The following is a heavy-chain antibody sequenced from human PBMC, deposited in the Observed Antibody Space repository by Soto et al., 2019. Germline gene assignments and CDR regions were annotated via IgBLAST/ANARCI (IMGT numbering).Heavy chain of an antibody. CDR3: AKVLHSNQPRGVFAY. CDR1: GFTFSSYA. Sequence: GGSLRLSCAASGFTFSSYAMSWVRQAPGKGLEWVSAISGSGGSTYYADSVKGRFTISRDNSKDTLYLQMNSLRAEDTAVYYCAKVLHSNQPRGVFAYWGQGTLVTVSS. CDR2: ISGSGGST. D-gene: IGHD2-2*01. V-gene: IGHV3-23*01. J-gene: IGHJ4*02.